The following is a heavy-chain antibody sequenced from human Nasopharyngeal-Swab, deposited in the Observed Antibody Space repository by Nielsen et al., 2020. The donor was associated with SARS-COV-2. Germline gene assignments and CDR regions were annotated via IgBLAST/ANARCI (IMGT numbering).Heavy chain of an antibody. V-gene: IGHV3-30*03. D-gene: IGHD2-21*02. J-gene: IGHJ4*02. CDR1: GFTFSSYG. CDR2: ISYDGSNK. Sequence: GGSLRLSCAASGFTFSSYGMHWVRQAPGKGLEWVAVISYDGSNKYYADSVKGRFTISRDNSKNTLYLQMNSLRVEDTAVYYCARGHNTYCGGDCYSLAPDYWGQGTLVTVSS. CDR3: ARGHNTYCGGDCYSLAPDY.